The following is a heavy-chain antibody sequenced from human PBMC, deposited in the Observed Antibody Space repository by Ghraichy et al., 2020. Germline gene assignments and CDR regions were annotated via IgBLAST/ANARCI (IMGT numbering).Heavy chain of an antibody. CDR2: ISPYFDTT. V-gene: IGHV1-69*13. D-gene: IGHD5-18*01. Sequence: SVKVSCKTSTGTFSDYALSWVRQAPGQGLEWMGGISPYFDTTTYAQKFQGRVTITADESSGTVYMELSSLRSEDTAVYYCARDWVDKGMVVDYYYDLDVWGQGTAVTVTS. J-gene: IGHJ6*02. CDR3: ARDWVDKGMVVDYYYDLDV. CDR1: TGTFSDYA.